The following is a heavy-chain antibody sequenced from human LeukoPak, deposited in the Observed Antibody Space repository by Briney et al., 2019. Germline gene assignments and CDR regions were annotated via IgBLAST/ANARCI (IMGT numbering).Heavy chain of an antibody. CDR1: GGTFSSYA. CDR2: IIPILGIA. Sequence: GASVKVSCKASGGTFSSYAISWVRQAPGQGLEWMGTIIPILGIANYAQKFQGRFTITADKSTSTAYMELSSLRSEDTAVYYCARLTMVRGVTKSYYGMDVWGQGTTVTVSS. CDR3: ARLTMVRGVTKSYYGMDV. D-gene: IGHD3-10*01. J-gene: IGHJ6*02. V-gene: IGHV1-69*04.